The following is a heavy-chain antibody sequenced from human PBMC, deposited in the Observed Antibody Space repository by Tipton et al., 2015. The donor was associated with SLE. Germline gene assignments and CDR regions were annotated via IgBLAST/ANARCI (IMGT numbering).Heavy chain of an antibody. D-gene: IGHD3-22*01. J-gene: IGHJ4*02. V-gene: IGHV3-48*01. CDR2: ISSSSSTI. CDR1: GFTFSSYS. CDR3: ARDRYDSSGYYFDY. Sequence: SLRLSCAASGFTFSSYSMNWVRQAPGKGLEWVSYISSSSSTIYYADSVEGRFTISRDNAKNSLYLQMNSLRAEDTAVYYCARDRYDSSGYYFDYWGQGTLVTVSS.